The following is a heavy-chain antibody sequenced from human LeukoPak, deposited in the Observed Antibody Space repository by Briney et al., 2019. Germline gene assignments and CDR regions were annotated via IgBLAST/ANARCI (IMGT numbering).Heavy chain of an antibody. J-gene: IGHJ4*02. Sequence: AGTLSLTCTVSGGSISSYYWSWIRQAAGKGLEWVGRIYTSGSNNYNPSLKSRVTTSVDSTKNQFSLKLSSVTAADTAVYYCARDMHSSGWLYYFDYWGQGTLVTVSS. CDR1: GGSISSYY. CDR2: IYTSGSN. D-gene: IGHD6-19*01. CDR3: ARDMHSSGWLYYFDY. V-gene: IGHV4-4*07.